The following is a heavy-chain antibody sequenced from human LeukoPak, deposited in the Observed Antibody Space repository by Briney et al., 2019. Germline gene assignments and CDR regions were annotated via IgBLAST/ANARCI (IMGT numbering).Heavy chain of an antibody. J-gene: IGHJ3*02. D-gene: IGHD1-26*01. V-gene: IGHV1-69*05. CDR3: AGYRPNTGSYSLLAAFDI. CDR2: IIPIFGTA. Sequence: GASVKGSCKASGGTFSSYAISWVRQAPGQGLEWMGGIIPIFGTANYAQKFQGRVTITTDESTSTAYMELSSLRSEDTAVYYCAGYRPNTGSYSLLAAFDIWGQGTMVTVSS. CDR1: GGTFSSYA.